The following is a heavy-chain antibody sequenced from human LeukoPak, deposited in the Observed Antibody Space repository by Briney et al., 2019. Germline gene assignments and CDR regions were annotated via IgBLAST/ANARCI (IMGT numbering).Heavy chain of an antibody. CDR1: GFVFREND. D-gene: IGHD3/OR15-3a*01. CDR2: IRGYDGYT. J-gene: IGHJ4*02. CDR3: AKNFSMMVF. Sequence: GGPLRLSCAASGFVFRENDMNWVRQAPGKGLEWVSGIRGYDGYTDYADSVRDRFTISRDNTRDTLFLEMNNLRIEDTAIYYCAKNFSMMVFWGPGTQVTVSS. V-gene: IGHV3-23*01.